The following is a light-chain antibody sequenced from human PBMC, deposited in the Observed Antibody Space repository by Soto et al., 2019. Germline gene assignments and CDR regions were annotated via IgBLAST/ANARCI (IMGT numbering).Light chain of an antibody. Sequence: QLVLTQPPSVSGAPGQRVTISCTGSSSNIGAGYDVHWYQQLPGTAPKLLIYGNTNRPSGVPDRLSGSKSGTSASLAITGLQAEDEADYYCQPYDSGLSGYVFGTGTKLTVL. CDR2: GNT. V-gene: IGLV1-40*01. J-gene: IGLJ1*01. CDR3: QPYDSGLSGYV. CDR1: SSNIGAGYD.